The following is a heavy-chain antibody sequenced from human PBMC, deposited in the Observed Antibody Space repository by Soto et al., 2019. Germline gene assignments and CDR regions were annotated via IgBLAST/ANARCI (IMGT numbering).Heavy chain of an antibody. CDR2: IFHSGSR. CDR3: VRHMGVARTRGFDY. D-gene: IGHD2-21*01. J-gene: IGHJ4*01. V-gene: IGHV4-4*03. Sequence: PLETLSLTCNVSYASSESKGCRWIIQPPGRDLEWIGEIFHSGSRNYNPSLRSRATILLDESNNRFSLSLHPVTAADTAVYYCVRHMGVARTRGFDYWGHGTLVTVSS. CDR1: YASSESKG.